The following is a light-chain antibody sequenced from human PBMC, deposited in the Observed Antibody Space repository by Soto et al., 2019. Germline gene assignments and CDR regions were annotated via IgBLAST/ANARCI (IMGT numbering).Light chain of an antibody. Sequence: EIVLTQSPATLSLSPGERATLSCRAGQSVSRYLAWYQQKPGQAPRLLIYDASSRATGIPARFSGSGSGTDLTLTISSLVPEDFAVYYCLQRGYTFGPPTQLEI. CDR1: QSVSRY. V-gene: IGKV3-11*01. CDR3: LQRGYT. CDR2: DAS. J-gene: IGKJ2*01.